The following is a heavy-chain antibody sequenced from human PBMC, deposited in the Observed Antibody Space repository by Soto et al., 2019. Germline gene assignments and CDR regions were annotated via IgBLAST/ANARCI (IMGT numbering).Heavy chain of an antibody. Sequence: SQTLSLNCAISGDSVSSTSAAWNWIRQSPSIGLECLGRTYYRSRWYNDYAESVKGRITFNPDSSKNQFSLQLNSVTPEDTAVYYCARDRFTVDNWFDXWGQGTLVTVSX. CDR2: TYYRSRWYN. V-gene: IGHV6-1*01. D-gene: IGHD4-17*01. J-gene: IGHJ5*02. CDR3: ARDRFTVDNWFDX. CDR1: GDSVSSTSAA.